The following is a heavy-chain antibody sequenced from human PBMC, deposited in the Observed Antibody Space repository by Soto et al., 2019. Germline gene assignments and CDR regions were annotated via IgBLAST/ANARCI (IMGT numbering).Heavy chain of an antibody. J-gene: IGHJ4*02. CDR1: GFTFSSYG. CDR3: ARDRAIAARLDY. CDR2: IWYDGSNK. V-gene: IGHV3-33*01. D-gene: IGHD6-6*01. Sequence: QVQLVESGGGVVQPGRSLRLSCAASGFTFSSYGMHWVRQAPGKGLEWVAVIWYDGSNKYYADSVKGRFTISRDNSKNTLYLQMNSLRAEDTAVYYCARDRAIAARLDYWGQGTLVTVSS.